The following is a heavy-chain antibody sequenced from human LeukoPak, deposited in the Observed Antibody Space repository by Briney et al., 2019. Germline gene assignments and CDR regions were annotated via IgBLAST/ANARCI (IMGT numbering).Heavy chain of an antibody. J-gene: IGHJ4*02. CDR3: SRAYSTGWLGINDY. CDR2: ISYDGSNK. V-gene: IGHV3-30*03. D-gene: IGHD6-19*01. CDR1: GFTFSSYG. Sequence: GGSLRLSCAASGFTFSSYGMHWVRQAPGKGLEWVAVISYDGSNKYYADSVKGRFTISRDNSKNTLYLQMNSLKTEDTAVYFCSRAYSTGWLGINDYWGQGTLVTVSS.